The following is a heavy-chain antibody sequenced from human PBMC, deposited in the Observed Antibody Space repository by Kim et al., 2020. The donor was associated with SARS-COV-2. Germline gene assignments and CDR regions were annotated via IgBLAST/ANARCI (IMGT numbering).Heavy chain of an antibody. J-gene: IGHJ3*02. CDR1: GGTFSSYA. CDR3: ASSDSSGYLTPRRDDAFDI. Sequence: SVKVSCKASGGTFSSYAISWVRQAPGQGLEWMGGIIPIFGTANYAQKFQGRVTITADESTSTAYMELSSLRSEDTAVYYCASSDSSGYLTPRRDDAFDIWGQGTMVTVSS. CDR2: IIPIFGTA. D-gene: IGHD3-22*01. V-gene: IGHV1-69*13.